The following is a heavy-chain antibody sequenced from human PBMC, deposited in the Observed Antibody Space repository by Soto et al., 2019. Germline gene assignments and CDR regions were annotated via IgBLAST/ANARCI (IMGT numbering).Heavy chain of an antibody. CDR3: ARDQGYSGYDCIDYYYYYYMDV. CDR1: GYTFTSYG. Sequence: ASVKVSCKASGYTFTSYGISWVRQAPGQGLEWMGWISAYNGNTNYAQKLQGRVTMTTDTSTSTAYMELRSLRSDDTAVYYCARDQGYSGYDCIDYYYYYYMDVWGKGTTVTVS. D-gene: IGHD5-12*01. CDR2: ISAYNGNT. V-gene: IGHV1-18*01. J-gene: IGHJ6*03.